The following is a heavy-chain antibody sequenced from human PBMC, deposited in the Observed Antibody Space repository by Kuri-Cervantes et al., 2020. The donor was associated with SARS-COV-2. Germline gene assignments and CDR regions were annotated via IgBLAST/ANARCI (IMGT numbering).Heavy chain of an antibody. V-gene: IGHV3-73*01. J-gene: IGHJ4*02. CDR3: TSLSTVAPSDY. CDR2: IRSKANSYST. CDR1: GFTFSGSA. Sequence: GESLKISCAASGFTFSGSAMHWVRQASGKGLEWVGRIRSKANSYSTACAASVKGRFTISRDDSKNTAYLQMNSLKTENTAVYYCTSLSTVAPSDYWGQGTLVTVSS. D-gene: IGHD4-11*01.